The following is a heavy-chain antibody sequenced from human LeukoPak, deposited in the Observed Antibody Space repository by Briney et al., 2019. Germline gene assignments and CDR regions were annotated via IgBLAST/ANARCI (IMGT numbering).Heavy chain of an antibody. CDR2: INPNSGGT. V-gene: IGHV1-2*02. D-gene: IGHD3-3*01. J-gene: IGHJ5*02. CDR1: GYTFTGYY. CDR3: ARGGQQLRFLEWYNWNDGCWFDP. Sequence: GASVKVSCKASGYTFTGYYMHWVRQAPGQGLEWMGWINPNSGGTNYAQKFQGRVTMTRDTSISTAYMELSRLRSDDTAVYYCARGGQQLRFLEWYNWNDGCWFDPWGQGTLVTVSS.